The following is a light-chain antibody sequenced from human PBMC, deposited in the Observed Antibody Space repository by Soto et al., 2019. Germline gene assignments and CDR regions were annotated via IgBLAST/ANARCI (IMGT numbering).Light chain of an antibody. J-gene: IGLJ1*01. CDR3: SSFTTSRAYV. V-gene: IGLV2-14*01. CDR2: EVS. CDR1: SGDIGAYND. Sequence: QSALTQPASVSGSPGQSIAISCTGTSGDIGAYNDFCWYQQQSCKAPKLIISEVSYRPSGVSNRFSGSKSGNTASLTISGLQAEDEADYYCSSFTTSRAYVFGLGTKLTVL.